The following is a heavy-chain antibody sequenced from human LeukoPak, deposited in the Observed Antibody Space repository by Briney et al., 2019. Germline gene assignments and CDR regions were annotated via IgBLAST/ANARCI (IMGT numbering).Heavy chain of an antibody. CDR1: GHTFTNYY. J-gene: IGHJ4*02. CDR3: ARTREKYTVAGTVDY. V-gene: IGHV1-46*01. Sequence: ASVKVSCKASGHTFTNYYIQWVRQAPGQGLEWMGIINPSGGSTSYAQKFQGRVTMTRDTSTSTVYMELSSLRSEDTAVYYCARTREKYTVAGTVDYWGQGTLVTVSS. D-gene: IGHD6-19*01. CDR2: INPSGGST.